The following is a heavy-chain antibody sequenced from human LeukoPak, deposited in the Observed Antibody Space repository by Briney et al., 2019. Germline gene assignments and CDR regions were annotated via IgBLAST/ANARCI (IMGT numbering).Heavy chain of an antibody. CDR3: ARGAGPLFDP. CDR2: ISSSGTIT. Sequence: TGGSLRLSCAASGFTFSDHYMSWIRQAPGKGLEWFSYISSSGTITHYADSVKGRFTISRDHAKNALYLQMNSLRAEDTAVYYCARGAGPLFDPWGQGTLVSVSS. V-gene: IGHV3-11*01. CDR1: GFTFSDHY. J-gene: IGHJ5*02.